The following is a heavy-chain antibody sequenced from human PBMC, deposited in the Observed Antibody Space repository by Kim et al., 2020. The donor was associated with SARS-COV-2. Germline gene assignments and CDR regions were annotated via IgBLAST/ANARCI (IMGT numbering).Heavy chain of an antibody. D-gene: IGHD2-21*01. CDR3: ASQGTISYSLGC. Sequence: NYNPSLKSRVTMSVDTSNNQFSLQLSSVTAADTAMYDCASQGTISYSLGCWGQGTLVAVSS. J-gene: IGHJ4*02. V-gene: IGHV4-4*06.